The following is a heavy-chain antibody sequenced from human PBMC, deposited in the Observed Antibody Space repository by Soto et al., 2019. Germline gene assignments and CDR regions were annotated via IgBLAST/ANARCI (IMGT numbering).Heavy chain of an antibody. V-gene: IGHV1-18*01. J-gene: IGHJ5*02. CDR3: ARDNYDYIWGSYLPNWFDP. CDR2: ISGYNGKT. Sequence: QVQLVQSGAEVKKPGASVKVSCKTSGYTFTAFGISWVRQAPGQGLEWMGRISGYNGKTKYAQNFQGRVTMTTDTSTSTAYMELRSLRSDDTAVYYCARDNYDYIWGSYLPNWFDPWGQGTLVTVSS. D-gene: IGHD3-16*02. CDR1: GYTFTAFG.